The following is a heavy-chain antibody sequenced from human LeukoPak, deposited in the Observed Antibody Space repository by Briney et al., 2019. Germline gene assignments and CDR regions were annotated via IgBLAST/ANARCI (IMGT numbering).Heavy chain of an antibody. D-gene: IGHD3-22*01. CDR2: ISYDGTNK. V-gene: IGHV3-30*18. Sequence: LPGGSLRLSCAVSGFTFSSYGMHWVRQAPGKGLEWMAVISYDGTNKYYADSVKGRFTISRDNSKNTLYLQMNSLRVEDTAVYFCAKDLDSTGYWGSENYWGQGALVTVSS. CDR1: GFTFSSYG. J-gene: IGHJ4*02. CDR3: AKDLDSTGYWGSENY.